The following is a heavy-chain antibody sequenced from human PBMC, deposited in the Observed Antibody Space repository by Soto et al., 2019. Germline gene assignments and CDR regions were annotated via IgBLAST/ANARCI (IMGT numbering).Heavy chain of an antibody. CDR3: ARCREVAGDYCYGMDV. Sequence: GESLKISCKGSGYSFTSYCISWVRQMPGKGLEWMGRIDPSDSYTNYSPSFQGHVTISADKSISTAYLQWSSLKASDTAMYYCARCREVAGDYCYGMDVWAQGTTVTVSS. D-gene: IGHD6-19*01. CDR2: IDPSDSYT. J-gene: IGHJ6*02. CDR1: GYSFTSYC. V-gene: IGHV5-10-1*01.